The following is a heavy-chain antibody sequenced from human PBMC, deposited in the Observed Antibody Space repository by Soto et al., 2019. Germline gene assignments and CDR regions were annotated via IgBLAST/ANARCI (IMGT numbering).Heavy chain of an antibody. D-gene: IGHD6-19*01. CDR2: ISAYNGNT. V-gene: IGHV1-18*01. Sequence: ASVKVSCKASGYTFTSYGISWVRQAPGQGLEWMGWISAYNGNTNYAQKLQGRVTMTTDTSTSTAYMELRSLRSDDTAVYYCARDYKRVAVAGTGYWGQGTLVTVSS. CDR1: GYTFTSYG. J-gene: IGHJ4*02. CDR3: ARDYKRVAVAGTGY.